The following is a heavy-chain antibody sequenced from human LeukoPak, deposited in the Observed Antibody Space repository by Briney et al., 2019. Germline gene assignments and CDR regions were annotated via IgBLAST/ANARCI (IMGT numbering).Heavy chain of an antibody. CDR1: GFTVSSNY. CDR3: ARARGSGWYYFDY. D-gene: IGHD6-19*01. CDR2: IYSGGST. J-gene: IGHJ4*02. V-gene: IGHV3-66*01. Sequence: PGGSLRLSCAASGFTVSSNYMSWVGQAPGKGLEWVSLIYSGGSTYYADSAKDRFFISRDNSKNTLYLQMDSLRAEDTAVYYCARARGSGWYYFDYWGQGMLVTVSS.